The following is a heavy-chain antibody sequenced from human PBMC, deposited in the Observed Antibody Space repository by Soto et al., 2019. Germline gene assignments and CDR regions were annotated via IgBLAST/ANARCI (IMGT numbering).Heavy chain of an antibody. D-gene: IGHD2-21*02. V-gene: IGHV1-46*03. Sequence: ASLKVSGTASGYPFTNYYMHWVRQAPGQGLEWMGIINSGGGSATYAQKFLGRVTLTRDTSTSTVYMDLSSLGSDDSAVYYCARGGHVVVVTAAFENWG. CDR2: INSGGGSA. CDR1: GYPFTNYY. J-gene: IGHJ3*02. CDR3: ARGGHVVVVTAAFEN.